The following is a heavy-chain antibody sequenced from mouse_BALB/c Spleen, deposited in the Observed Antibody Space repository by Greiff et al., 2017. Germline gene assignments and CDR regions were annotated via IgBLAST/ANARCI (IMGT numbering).Heavy chain of an antibody. CDR2: ISDGGSYT. D-gene: IGHD3-3*01. CDR3: ARDRRADWYFDV. J-gene: IGHJ1*01. V-gene: IGHV5-4*02. Sequence: DVMLVESGGGLVKPGGSLKLSCAASGFTFSDYYMYWVRQTPEKRLEWVATISDGGSYTYYPDSVKGRFTISRDNAKNNLYLQMSSLKSEDTAMYYCARDRRADWYFDVWGAGTTVTVSS. CDR1: GFTFSDYY.